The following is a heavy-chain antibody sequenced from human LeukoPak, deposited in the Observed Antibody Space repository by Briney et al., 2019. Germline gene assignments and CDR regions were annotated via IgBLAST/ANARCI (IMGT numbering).Heavy chain of an antibody. J-gene: IGHJ4*02. CDR1: GFTVSSDS. V-gene: IGHV3-53*01. CDR3: ARRAGAYSHPYDY. CDR2: IYSGGST. D-gene: IGHD4/OR15-4a*01. Sequence: GGSLRLSCTVSGFTVSSDSMSWVRQAPGKGLEWVSFIYSGGSTHYSDSVKGRFTISRNNSKNTLYLQMNSLRAEDTAVYYCARRAGAYSHPYDYWGQGTLVTVSS.